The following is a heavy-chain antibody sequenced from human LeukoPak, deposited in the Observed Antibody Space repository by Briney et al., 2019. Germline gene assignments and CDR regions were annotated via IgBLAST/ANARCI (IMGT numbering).Heavy chain of an antibody. CDR1: GYTFTSYA. D-gene: IGHD6-19*01. J-gene: IGHJ4*02. CDR2: IIPIFGTA. CDR3: ARDPSSGWFDY. V-gene: IGHV1-69*05. Sequence: SVKVSCKASGYTFTSYAISWVRQAPGQGLEWMGRIIPIFGTANYAQKFQGRVTITTDESTSTAYMELSSLRSEDTAVYYCARDPSSGWFDYWGQGTLVTVSS.